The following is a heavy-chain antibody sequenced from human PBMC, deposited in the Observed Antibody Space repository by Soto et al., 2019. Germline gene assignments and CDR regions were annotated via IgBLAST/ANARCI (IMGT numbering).Heavy chain of an antibody. CDR3: ARWRAIHTAMVKLNWFDP. J-gene: IGHJ5*02. CDR1: GGSVSSGSYY. V-gene: IGHV4-61*01. CDR2: IYYSGST. D-gene: IGHD5-18*01. Sequence: SETLSLTCTVSGGSVSSGSYYWSWIRQPPGKGLEWIGYIYYSGSTNYNPSLKSRVTISVDTSKNQFSLKLSSVTAADTAVYYCARWRAIHTAMVKLNWFDPWGQGTLVTVSS.